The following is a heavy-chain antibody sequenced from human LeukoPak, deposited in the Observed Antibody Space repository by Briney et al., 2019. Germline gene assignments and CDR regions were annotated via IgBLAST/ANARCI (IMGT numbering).Heavy chain of an antibody. Sequence: SETLSLTCAVSGGSISSATYSWNWIRQPPGKGLEWIGYISHSGRTNYNPSLKSRVTMSVDRSKTQFSLRLTSVTAADTAVYYCAKNDGYNYWYFDYWGQGILVTVSS. D-gene: IGHD5-12*01. CDR1: GGSISSATYS. J-gene: IGHJ4*02. V-gene: IGHV4-30-2*01. CDR3: AKNDGYNYWYFDY. CDR2: ISHSGRT.